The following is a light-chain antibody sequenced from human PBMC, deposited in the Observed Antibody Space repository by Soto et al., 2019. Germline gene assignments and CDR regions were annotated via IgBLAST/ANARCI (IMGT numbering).Light chain of an antibody. CDR3: QQSYSNPFT. CDR2: PAS. V-gene: IGKV1-39*01. CDR1: QSISIY. J-gene: IGKJ3*01. Sequence: DIQMTQSPSSLSASVGDRVTITCRASQSISIYLNWYQQKPGKAPKLLIYPASSLQSGVPSRFSGSGSGTDFTLTISSLQPEDFATYYCQQSYSNPFTFGPGTKVDIK.